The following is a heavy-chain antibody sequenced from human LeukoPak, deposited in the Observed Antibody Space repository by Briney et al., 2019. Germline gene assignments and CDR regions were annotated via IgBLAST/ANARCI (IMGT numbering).Heavy chain of an antibody. CDR1: GYTFTGYY. CDR3: ATGGRISGSYYYFGN. D-gene: IGHD3-10*01. CDR2: INPNSGVT. J-gene: IGHJ4*02. Sequence: ASVKVSCKASGYTFTGYYIHWVRQAPGQGLKWMGWINPNSGVTKYAQMFQDRVTMTRDTSITTAYMDLSRLTSDDTAVYYCATGGRISGSYYYFGNWGQGSLVTVSS. V-gene: IGHV1-2*02.